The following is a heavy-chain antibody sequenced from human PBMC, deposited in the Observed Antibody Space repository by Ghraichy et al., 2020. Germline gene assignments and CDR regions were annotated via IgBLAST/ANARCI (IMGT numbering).Heavy chain of an antibody. Sequence: ASVKVSCKASGYTFTSYGISWVRQAPGQGLEWMGWISAYNGNTNYAQKLQGRVTMTTDTSTSTAYMELRSLRSDDTAVYYCARGSYYGSGSYYKPPKDYYDMDVWGQGTTVTVSS. D-gene: IGHD3-10*01. J-gene: IGHJ6*02. CDR1: GYTFTSYG. CDR2: ISAYNGNT. CDR3: ARGSYYGSGSYYKPPKDYYDMDV. V-gene: IGHV1-18*01.